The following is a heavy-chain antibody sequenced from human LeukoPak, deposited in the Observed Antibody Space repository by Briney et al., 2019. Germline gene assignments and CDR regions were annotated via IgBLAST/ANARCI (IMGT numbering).Heavy chain of an antibody. V-gene: IGHV1-24*01. J-gene: IGHJ5*02. CDR2: VNPEDGET. Sequence: ASVKVSCKVSGYTLTELSIHWVRQAPGKGLEWMGGVNPEDGETIYAQKFQGRVTMTEDTPIDTTYMEVSSLRSEDTAVYFCAIAQNWKAGWFDPWGQGTLVTVSS. CDR1: GYTLTELS. CDR3: AIAQNWKAGWFDP. D-gene: IGHD1-1*01.